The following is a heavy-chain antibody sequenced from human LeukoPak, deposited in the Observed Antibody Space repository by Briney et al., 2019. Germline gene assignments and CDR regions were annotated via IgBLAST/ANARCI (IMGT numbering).Heavy chain of an antibody. CDR3: ASPYSGYDYNFDH. CDR2: ISSNGGST. V-gene: IGHV3-64D*06. Sequence: GRSLRLSCAASGFTFSNYGMHWVRQAPGKGLEYVSSISSNGGSTYYADSVKGRFTISRDNSKNTLFLQMSSLRTEDTAVYYCASPYSGYDYNFDHWGQGTLVTVPS. CDR1: GFTFSNYG. J-gene: IGHJ4*02. D-gene: IGHD5-12*01.